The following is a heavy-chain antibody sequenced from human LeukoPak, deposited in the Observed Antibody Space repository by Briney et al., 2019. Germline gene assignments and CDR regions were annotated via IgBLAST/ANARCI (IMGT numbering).Heavy chain of an antibody. CDR3: AKYTSLRFLEWMGDRFDY. Sequence: QPGGSLRLPCAASGFTFSSYAMSWVRQAPGKGLEWVSAISGSGGSTYYADSVKGRFTISRDNSKNTLYLQMNSLRAEDTAVYYCAKYTSLRFLEWMGDRFDYWGQGTLVTVSS. V-gene: IGHV3-23*01. CDR1: GFTFSSYA. D-gene: IGHD3-3*01. J-gene: IGHJ4*02. CDR2: ISGSGGST.